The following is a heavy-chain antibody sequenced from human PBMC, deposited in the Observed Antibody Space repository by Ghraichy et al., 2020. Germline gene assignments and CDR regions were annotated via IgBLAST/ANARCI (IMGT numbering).Heavy chain of an antibody. CDR2: ISSSSSYT. CDR1: GFTFSDYY. CDR3: ARAGDLRFDP. V-gene: IGHV3-11*05. J-gene: IGHJ5*02. Sequence: LSLTCAASGFTFSDYYMSWIRQAPGKGLEWVSYISSSSSYTNYADSVKGRFTISRDNAKNSLYLQMNSLRAEDTAVYYCARAGDLRFDPWGQGTLVTVSS. D-gene: IGHD2-21*02.